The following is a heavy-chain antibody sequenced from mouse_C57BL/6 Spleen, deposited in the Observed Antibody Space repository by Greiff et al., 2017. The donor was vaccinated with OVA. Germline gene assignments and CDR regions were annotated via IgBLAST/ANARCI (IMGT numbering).Heavy chain of an antibody. CDR3: ASAQSSCWCFDY. Sequence: VQREESGPGLVQPSQCLSITCTVSGFSLTSYGVHWVRQSPGKGLEWLGVIWSGGGTDYNAAFISRLSISKDNAKIQVFFKMNSTQVHATAISYCASAQSSCWCFDYWGQGTPLTVS. D-gene: IGHD3-2*02. J-gene: IGHJ2*01. CDR2: IWSGGGT. CDR1: GFSLTSYG. V-gene: IGHV2-2*01.